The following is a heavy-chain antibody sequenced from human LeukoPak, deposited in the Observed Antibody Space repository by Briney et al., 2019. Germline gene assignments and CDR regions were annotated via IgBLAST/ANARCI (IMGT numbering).Heavy chain of an antibody. J-gene: IGHJ6*02. D-gene: IGHD5-18*01. CDR2: IKPDSGGT. CDR3: ARDPGYSYVP. CDR1: GYSFTGHY. V-gene: IGHV1-2*02. Sequence: GASVKVSCKASGYSFTGHYMHWVRQAPGQGLEWMGWIKPDSGGTSYAQKFQGRVTMTRDTSISTAYLELSGLRSEDTAVYYCARDPGYSYVPWGQGTTVTVSS.